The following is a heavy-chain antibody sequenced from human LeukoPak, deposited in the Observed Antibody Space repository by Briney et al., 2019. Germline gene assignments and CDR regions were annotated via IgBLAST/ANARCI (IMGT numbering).Heavy chain of an antibody. Sequence: PGRSLRLSCAASGFTFSSYGMHWVRQAPGKGLEWVAVIWYDGSNKYYADSVKGRFTISRDNSKNTLYLQMNSLRAEDTAVYYCAIAQGRIAAAGHGDYWGQGTLVTVSS. CDR2: IWYDGSNK. CDR1: GFTFSSYG. CDR3: AIAQGRIAAAGHGDY. D-gene: IGHD6-13*01. V-gene: IGHV3-33*01. J-gene: IGHJ4*02.